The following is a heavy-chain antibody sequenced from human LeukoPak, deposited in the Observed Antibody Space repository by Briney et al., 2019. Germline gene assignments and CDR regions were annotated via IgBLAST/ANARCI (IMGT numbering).Heavy chain of an antibody. V-gene: IGHV1-2*02. Sequence: ASVKVSCKASGYTFTSYYMHWVRQAPGQGLEWMGWINPNSGGTNYAQKFQGRVTMTRDTSISTAYMELSRLRSDDTAVYYCARGQASIAARPSDYWGQGTLVTVSS. CDR2: INPNSGGT. J-gene: IGHJ4*02. CDR1: GYTFTSYY. CDR3: ARGQASIAARPSDY. D-gene: IGHD6-6*01.